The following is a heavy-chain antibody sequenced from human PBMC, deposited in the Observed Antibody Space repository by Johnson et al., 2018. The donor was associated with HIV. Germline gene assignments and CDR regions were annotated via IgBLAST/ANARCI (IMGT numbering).Heavy chain of an antibody. Sequence: VQLMESGGGLVQPGGSLRLSCAASGFTFSSYWMSWVRQAPGKGLEWVANIKQDGSEKYYVDSVKGRFTISRDNAKNSLYLQMHSLRAEDSALYYCAREGTSEPLHRIYDYGDYPAFDIWGQGTMVTVSS. D-gene: IGHD4-17*01. CDR2: IKQDGSEK. V-gene: IGHV3-7*01. J-gene: IGHJ3*02. CDR1: GFTFSSYW. CDR3: AREGTSEPLHRIYDYGDYPAFDI.